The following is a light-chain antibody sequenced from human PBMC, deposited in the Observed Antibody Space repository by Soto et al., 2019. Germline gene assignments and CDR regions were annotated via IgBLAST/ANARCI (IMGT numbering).Light chain of an antibody. V-gene: IGKV3-15*01. Sequence: EIVMTQSPATLSVSPGERATFSCRASQSVSSDLAWYQQKPGQAPRLLIYDASSRATGIPARFSGSGSGTEFSLTISTLESEDFAVYYCQHYNNWPLKFGQGTKVDIK. CDR1: QSVSSD. J-gene: IGKJ1*01. CDR2: DAS. CDR3: QHYNNWPLK.